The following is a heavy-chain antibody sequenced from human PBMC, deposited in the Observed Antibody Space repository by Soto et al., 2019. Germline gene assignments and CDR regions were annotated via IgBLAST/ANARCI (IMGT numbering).Heavy chain of an antibody. V-gene: IGHV3-30*18. Sequence: GGSLRLSCAASGFTFSSYGMHWVRQAPGKGLEWVAVISYDGSNKYYADSVKGRFTISRDNSKNTLYLQMNSLRAEDTAVYYCAKDRWSIFGVVIPYYYYYYGMDVWGQGTTVTVSS. CDR3: AKDRWSIFGVVIPYYYYYYGMDV. CDR1: GFTFSSYG. D-gene: IGHD3-3*01. CDR2: ISYDGSNK. J-gene: IGHJ6*02.